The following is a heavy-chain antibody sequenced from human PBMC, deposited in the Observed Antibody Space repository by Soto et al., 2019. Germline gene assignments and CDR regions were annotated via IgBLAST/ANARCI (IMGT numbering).Heavy chain of an antibody. J-gene: IGHJ4*02. Sequence: AAVKVSCKASGDTFTGYYMHWVRQAPGQGLEWMGWINPNSGGTNYAQKFQGRVTMTRDTSISTAYMELSRLRSDDTAVYYCARESAVAGFDYWGQGTLVTVSS. CDR3: ARESAVAGFDY. V-gene: IGHV1-2*02. CDR2: INPNSGGT. CDR1: GDTFTGYY. D-gene: IGHD6-19*01.